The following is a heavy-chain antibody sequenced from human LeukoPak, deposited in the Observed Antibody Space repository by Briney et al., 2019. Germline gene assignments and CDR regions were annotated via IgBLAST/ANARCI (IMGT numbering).Heavy chain of an antibody. CDR3: ARANSSLRLYHFDY. V-gene: IGHV1-2*02. Sequence: ASVKVSCKASGYTFTDQWIHWVRQAPGQGLEWLGWINPNSGGTNYAQKFEGRIAMTTDTSINTGYMEMTRLTADDTAVYYCARANSSLRLYHFDYWGQGTLVTVSS. D-gene: IGHD6-13*01. CDR1: GYTFTDQW. J-gene: IGHJ4*02. CDR2: INPNSGGT.